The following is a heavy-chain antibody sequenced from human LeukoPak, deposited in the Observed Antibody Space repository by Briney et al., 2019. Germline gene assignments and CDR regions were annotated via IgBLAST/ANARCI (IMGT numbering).Heavy chain of an antibody. J-gene: IGHJ5*01. CDR3: ARDRGLGLPSWFTS. CDR2: INEDGSEK. Sequence: GGSLRLSCAVSGFTFSSYWMSWFRQAPGKGLKCVANINEDGSEKYYVDSVKGRFSISRDNAKNSLYLQMNSLRAEDTAVYYCARDRGLGLPSWFTSWGQGTLVTVSS. CDR1: GFTFSSYW. V-gene: IGHV3-7*01. D-gene: IGHD2-15*01.